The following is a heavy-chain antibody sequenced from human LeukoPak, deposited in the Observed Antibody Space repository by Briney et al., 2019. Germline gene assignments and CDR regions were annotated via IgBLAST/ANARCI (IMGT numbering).Heavy chain of an antibody. CDR2: ISSSSYI. CDR1: GYTFSSYS. Sequence: PGGSLRLSCAASGYTFSSYSMNWVRQAPGKGLEWVSSISSSSYIYYADSVKGRFTISRDNAKNSLYLQMNSLRAEDTAVYYCARDAAYGGNRFDYWGQGTLVTVSS. J-gene: IGHJ4*02. CDR3: ARDAAYGGNRFDY. V-gene: IGHV3-21*01. D-gene: IGHD4-23*01.